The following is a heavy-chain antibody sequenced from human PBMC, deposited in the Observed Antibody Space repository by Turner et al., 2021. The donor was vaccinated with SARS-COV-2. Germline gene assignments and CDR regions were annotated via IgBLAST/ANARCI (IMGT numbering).Heavy chain of an antibody. D-gene: IGHD3-22*01. CDR3: AKDRVYYDSSGPHAFDI. Sequence: QVHLQESAPGLVTSSQTLSLIRLVSGGPISSGGYHWTWIRQHPGKGLEWIGYIYYGGSSYYNPSLKSRLTISVDTSKNQFSLRLSSVTAADTAVYYCAKDRVYYDSSGPHAFDIWGQGTMVTVSS. J-gene: IGHJ3*02. CDR2: IYYGGSS. V-gene: IGHV4-31*03. CDR1: GGPISSGGYH.